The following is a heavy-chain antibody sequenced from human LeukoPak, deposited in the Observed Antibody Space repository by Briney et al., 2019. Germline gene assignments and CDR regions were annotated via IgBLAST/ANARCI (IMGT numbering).Heavy chain of an antibody. V-gene: IGHV1-46*01. CDR3: ARLRIYYYGSGSYMYYYYMDV. Sequence: ASVKVSCKASGYTFTSYYMHWVRQAPGQGLEWMGIINPSGGSTSYAQKLQGRVTMTTDTSTSTAYMELRSLRSDDTAVYYCARLRIYYYGSGSYMYYYYMDVWGKGTTVTISS. J-gene: IGHJ6*03. D-gene: IGHD3-10*01. CDR2: INPSGGST. CDR1: GYTFTSYY.